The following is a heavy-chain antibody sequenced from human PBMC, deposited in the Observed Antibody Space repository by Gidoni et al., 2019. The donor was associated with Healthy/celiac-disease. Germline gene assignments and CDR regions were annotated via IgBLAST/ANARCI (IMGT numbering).Heavy chain of an antibody. CDR3: ARDACSSTSCYPLGHYGMDV. J-gene: IGHJ6*02. CDR1: GYTFTGYY. CDR2: INPNSGGT. V-gene: IGHV1-2*04. D-gene: IGHD2-2*01. Sequence: QVQLVQSGAEVKKPGASVKVSCKACGYTFTGYYMHWVRQAPGQGLEWMGWINPNSGGTNYAQKFQGWVTMTRDTSISTAYMELSRLRSDDTAVYYCARDACSSTSCYPLGHYGMDVWGQGTTVTVSS.